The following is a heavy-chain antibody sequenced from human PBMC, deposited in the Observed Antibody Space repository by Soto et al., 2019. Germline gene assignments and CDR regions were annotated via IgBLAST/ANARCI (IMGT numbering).Heavy chain of an antibody. J-gene: IGHJ3*02. CDR1: GFTFSSYE. CDR3: ARGGDGYKKNAFDI. Sequence: GGSLRLSCAASGFTFSSYEMNWVRQAPGKGLEWVGRTRNKANSYTTEYAASVKGRFTISRDDSKNSLYLQMNSLKTEDTAVYYCARGGDGYKKNAFDIWGQGTMVTVSS. D-gene: IGHD5-12*01. V-gene: IGHV3-72*01. CDR2: TRNKANSYTT.